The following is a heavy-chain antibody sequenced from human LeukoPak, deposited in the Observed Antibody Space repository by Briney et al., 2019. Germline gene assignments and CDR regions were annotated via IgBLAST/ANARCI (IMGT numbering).Heavy chain of an antibody. J-gene: IGHJ4*02. CDR1: GGSFSGYY. V-gene: IGHV4-34*01. CDR3: ARGRGIVGATYFDY. CDR2: INHSGST. Sequence: PSETLSLTCAVYGGSFSGYYCSWIRQPPGKGLEWIGEINHSGSTNYNPSLKSRVTISVDTSKNQFSLKLSSVTAADTAVYYCARGRGIVGATYFDYWGQGTLVTVSS. D-gene: IGHD1-26*01.